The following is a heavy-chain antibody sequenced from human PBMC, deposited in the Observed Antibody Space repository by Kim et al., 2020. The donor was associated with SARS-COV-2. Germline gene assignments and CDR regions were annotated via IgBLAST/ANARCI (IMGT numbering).Heavy chain of an antibody. V-gene: IGHV3-48*03. J-gene: IGHJ5*02. CDR3: TRSTSGTS. CDR2: T. D-gene: IGHD1-26*01. Sequence: TYDADSVKDRFIISRDNAENSLYLQMSSLRAEDTAVYYCTRSTSGTSWGQGTLVTVSS.